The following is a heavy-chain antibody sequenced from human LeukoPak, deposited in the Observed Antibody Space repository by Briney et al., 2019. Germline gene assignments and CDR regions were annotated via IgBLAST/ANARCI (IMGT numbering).Heavy chain of an antibody. J-gene: IGHJ4*02. CDR3: ARAARG. V-gene: IGHV3-66*01. CDR2: IYSGGST. CDR1: GFTFNNYW. Sequence: GGSLRLSCAASGFTFNNYWMSWVRQAPGKGLEWVSVIYSGGSTYYADSVKGRFTISRDNSKNTLYLQMNSLRAEDTAVYYCARAARGWGQGTLVTVSS.